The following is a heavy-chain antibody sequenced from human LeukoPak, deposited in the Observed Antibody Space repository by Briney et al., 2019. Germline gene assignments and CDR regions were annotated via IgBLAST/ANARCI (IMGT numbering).Heavy chain of an antibody. D-gene: IGHD3-22*01. Sequence: GGSLRLSCAASGFTFRNNVMYWVRQAPGKGLEWVAVISNDGSNKHYAGSVKGRFTMSRDNSKKTVYLQMNSLRAEDTAVYYCAKDYDSSGYYILDYWGQGTLVTVSS. CDR1: GFTFRNNV. CDR2: ISNDGSNK. J-gene: IGHJ4*02. V-gene: IGHV3-30*04. CDR3: AKDYDSSGYYILDY.